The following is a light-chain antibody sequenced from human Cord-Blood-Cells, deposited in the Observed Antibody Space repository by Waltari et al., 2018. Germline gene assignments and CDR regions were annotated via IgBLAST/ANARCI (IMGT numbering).Light chain of an antibody. CDR2: DAS. Sequence: DIQMTQSPSSLSASVGDRVTITCQASQDISNYLIRYQQKPGKAPKLLISDASNLETGAPSRISGSGAGTDFTFTISSLQPEDIATYYCQQYDNLPLTFGGGTKVEIK. V-gene: IGKV1-33*01. J-gene: IGKJ4*01. CDR1: QDISNY. CDR3: QQYDNLPLT.